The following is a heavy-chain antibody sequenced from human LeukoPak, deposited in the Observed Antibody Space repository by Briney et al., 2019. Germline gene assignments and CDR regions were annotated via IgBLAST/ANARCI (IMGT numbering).Heavy chain of an antibody. Sequence: GGSLRLSCAASGFTFRNAWMSWVRQAPGKGLEWVSFISTTSNYIYYADSVKGRFTISRDNAKNSLYLQMNSLRGEDAALYYCARAGVCTTTSCDGGIDYWGQGTLVTVSS. D-gene: IGHD2-2*01. CDR1: GFTFRNAW. V-gene: IGHV3-21*06. CDR2: ISTTSNYI. CDR3: ARAGVCTTTSCDGGIDY. J-gene: IGHJ4*02.